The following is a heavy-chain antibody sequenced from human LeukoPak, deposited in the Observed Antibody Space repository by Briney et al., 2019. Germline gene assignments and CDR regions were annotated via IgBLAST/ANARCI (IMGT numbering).Heavy chain of an antibody. J-gene: IGHJ5*02. D-gene: IGHD2-2*03. CDR3: ARGGKSGYCSSTSCSENYNWFDP. Sequence: ASVKVSCKASGYTFTSYYMHWVRQAPGQGLEWMGWINPNSGGTNYAQKFQGRVTMTRDTSISTAYMELSRLRSDDTAVYYCARGGKSGYCSSTSCSENYNWFDPWGQGTLVTVSS. V-gene: IGHV1-2*02. CDR2: INPNSGGT. CDR1: GYTFTSYY.